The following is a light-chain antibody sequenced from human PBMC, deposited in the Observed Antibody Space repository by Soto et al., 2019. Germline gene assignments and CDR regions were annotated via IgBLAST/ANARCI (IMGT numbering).Light chain of an antibody. CDR3: AAWDDSLSGWV. V-gene: IGLV1-47*02. CDR2: SNN. CDR1: TSNIGSNF. J-gene: IGLJ3*02. Sequence: QSVLTQPPSASGTPGQRVTISCSGSTSNIGSNFVYWYQQLPQLPGAAPRLVSYSNNLRPSGVPDRLSGSKSGTSASLAISGLRSEDEAVYVCAAWDDSLSGWVFGGGTKVTVL.